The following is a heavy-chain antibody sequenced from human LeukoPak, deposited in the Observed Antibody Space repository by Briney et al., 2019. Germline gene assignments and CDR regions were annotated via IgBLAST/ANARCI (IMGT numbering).Heavy chain of an antibody. CDR2: ISWNSGNI. J-gene: IGHJ4*02. CDR1: GFTFDDYA. V-gene: IGHV3-9*03. CDR3: AKASSYTLDSSGYVGY. Sequence: GRSLRLSCAASGFTFDDYAMHWVRQAPGKGLEWVSGISWNSGNIDYADSVKGRFTISRDNAKNSLYLQMNSLRAEDMAFYYCAKASSYTLDSSGYVGYWGQGTLVTVSS. D-gene: IGHD3-22*01.